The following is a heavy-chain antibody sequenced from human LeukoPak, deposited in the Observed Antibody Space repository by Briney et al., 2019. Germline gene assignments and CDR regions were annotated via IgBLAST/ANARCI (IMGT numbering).Heavy chain of an antibody. CDR3: ARRGYYYDSSGRPADAFDI. V-gene: IGHV1-2*02. Sequence: ASVKVSCKASGYTFTGYYIHWLRQAPGQGLEWMGWINPNRGDTNFAQNFQGRVTMSRDTSISTAYMELSGLRSGDTAVYFCARRGYYYDSSGRPADAFDIWGQGTMVTVSS. D-gene: IGHD3-22*01. CDR1: GYTFTGYY. J-gene: IGHJ3*02. CDR2: INPNRGDT.